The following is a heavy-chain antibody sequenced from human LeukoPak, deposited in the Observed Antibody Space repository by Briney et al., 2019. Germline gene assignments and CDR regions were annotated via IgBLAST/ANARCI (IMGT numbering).Heavy chain of an antibody. CDR2: ISGSGGST. CDR1: GFTFSSYA. CDR3: AKGFEFLKWLLSYFDY. J-gene: IGHJ4*02. Sequence: GGSLRLSCAASGFTFSSYAMSWVRQAPGKGLEWVSAISGSGGSTYYADSVKGRFTISRDNSKNTLYLQMNSLRAEDTAVYYCAKGFEFLKWLLSYFDYWGQGTLVTVSS. D-gene: IGHD3-3*01. V-gene: IGHV3-23*01.